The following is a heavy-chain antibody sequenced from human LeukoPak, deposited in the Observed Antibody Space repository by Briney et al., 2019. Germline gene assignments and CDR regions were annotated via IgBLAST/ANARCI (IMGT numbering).Heavy chain of an antibody. Sequence: PGGSLRLSCAASGFTVSSNYMSWVRQALGKGLEWVSVIYSGGSTYYADSVKGRFTISRDNSKNTLYLQMNSLRAEDTAVYYCARAAMGIAAAGTTWGQGTMVTVSS. CDR2: IYSGGST. D-gene: IGHD6-13*01. J-gene: IGHJ3*01. V-gene: IGHV3-53*01. CDR3: ARAAMGIAAAGTT. CDR1: GFTVSSNY.